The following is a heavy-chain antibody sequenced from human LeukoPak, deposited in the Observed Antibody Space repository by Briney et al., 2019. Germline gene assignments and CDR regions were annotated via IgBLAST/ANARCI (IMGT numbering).Heavy chain of an antibody. J-gene: IGHJ3*02. V-gene: IGHV4-59*12. CDR2: IYYSGST. Sequence: SETLSLTCTVSGGAISSYYWSWIRQPPGKGLEWIGYIYYSGSTNYNPSLKSRVTMSVDMSKNQFSLKLSSVTAADTAVYYCARAITIVGVVIIKDAFDIWGQGTMVTVSS. CDR3: ARAITIVGVVIIKDAFDI. CDR1: GGAISSYY. D-gene: IGHD3-3*01.